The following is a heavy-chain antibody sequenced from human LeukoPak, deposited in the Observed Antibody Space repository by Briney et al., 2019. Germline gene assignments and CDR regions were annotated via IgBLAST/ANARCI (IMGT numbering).Heavy chain of an antibody. CDR3: ARVGSSGWSPEYYFDY. D-gene: IGHD6-19*01. V-gene: IGHV3-21*01. CDR2: ISSSSSSYI. J-gene: IGHJ4*02. Sequence: PGGSLRLSCAASGFTFSSYSMNWVRQAPGKGLEWVSSISSSSSSYIYYADSVKGRFTISRDSAKNSLYLQMNSLRAEDTAVYYCARVGSSGWSPEYYFDYWGQGTLVTVSS. CDR1: GFTFSSYS.